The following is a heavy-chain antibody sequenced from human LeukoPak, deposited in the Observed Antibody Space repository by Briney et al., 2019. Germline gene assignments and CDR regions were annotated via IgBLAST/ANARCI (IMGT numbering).Heavy chain of an antibody. CDR1: GFTFSSYS. Sequence: PGGSLRLSCAASGFTFSSYSMNWVRQAPGKGLEWVSSIGSSNSYMYYADSLKGRFTISSDNAKNSLYLQMHSLRAEDTAVYYCARSNPRGGGYFDYWGQGTLVTVSS. V-gene: IGHV3-21*01. D-gene: IGHD3-16*01. J-gene: IGHJ4*02. CDR3: ARSNPRGGGYFDY. CDR2: IGSSNSYM.